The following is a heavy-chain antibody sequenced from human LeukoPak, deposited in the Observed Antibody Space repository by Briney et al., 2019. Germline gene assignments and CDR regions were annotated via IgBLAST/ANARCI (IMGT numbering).Heavy chain of an antibody. D-gene: IGHD5-18*01. CDR3: ARQYSGDSRSPFFDY. J-gene: IGHJ4*02. CDR2: VCYSGST. Sequence: SETLSLTCTVSGGSISSSSYCWGWIRQPPGKGLEWIGSVCYSGSTYYNPSLKSRVTISVDTSKSQFSLKLSSVTAADTAVYYCARQYSGDSRSPFFDYWGQGTLVTVSS. CDR1: GGSISSSSYC. V-gene: IGHV4-39*01.